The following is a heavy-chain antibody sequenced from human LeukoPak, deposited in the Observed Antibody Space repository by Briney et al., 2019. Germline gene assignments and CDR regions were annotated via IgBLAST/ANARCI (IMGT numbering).Heavy chain of an antibody. Sequence: PSETLSLTCTVSGGSVSSGSYYWSWIRQPPGKGLEWIGYIYYSGSTNYNPSLKSRVTISVDTSKNQFSLKLSSVTAADTAVYYCARGRAAGPFNYWGQGTLVTVSS. CDR1: GGSVSSGSYY. CDR3: ARGRAAGPFNY. D-gene: IGHD6-13*01. CDR2: IYYSGST. J-gene: IGHJ4*02. V-gene: IGHV4-61*01.